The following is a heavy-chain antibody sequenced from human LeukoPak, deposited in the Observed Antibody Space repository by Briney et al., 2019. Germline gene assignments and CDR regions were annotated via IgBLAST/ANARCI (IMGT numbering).Heavy chain of an antibody. CDR2: IYYTGST. CDR3: ARDLAAAGSDYFDY. V-gene: IGHV4-59*12. D-gene: IGHD6-13*01. J-gene: IGHJ4*02. Sequence: SETLSLTCTVSGGSISSYYWSWIRQPPGEGLEWIGYIYYTGSTYYNPSLKSRVTISVDTSKNHFSLKLSSVTAADSAVYYCARDLAAAGSDYFDYWGQGSLVTVSS. CDR1: GGSISSYY.